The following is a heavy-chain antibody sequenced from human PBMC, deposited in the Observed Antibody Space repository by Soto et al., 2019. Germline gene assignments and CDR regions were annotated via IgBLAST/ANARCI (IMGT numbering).Heavy chain of an antibody. CDR1: GFTFSNAW. J-gene: IGHJ3*01. CDR3: TTENYDFWSGYYFVAPPP. Sequence: GGSLRLSCAASGFTFSNAWMNWVRQAPGKGLEWVGRIKSKTDGGTTDYAAPVKGRFTISRDDSKNTLYLQMNSLKTEDTAVYYCTTENYDFWSGYYFVAPPPWGQGTMVTVSS. D-gene: IGHD3-3*01. CDR2: IKSKTDGGTT. V-gene: IGHV3-15*07.